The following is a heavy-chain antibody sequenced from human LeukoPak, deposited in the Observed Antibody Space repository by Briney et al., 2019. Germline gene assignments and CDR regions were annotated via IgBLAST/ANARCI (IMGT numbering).Heavy chain of an antibody. CDR2: ISSSSSYI. Sequence: PGGSLRLSCAASGFTFSSYSMNWVRQAPGKGLEWVSSISSSSSYIYYADSVKGRFTISRDNAKNSLYLQMNSLRAEDTAVYYCARTPGYSRLLHGMDVWGKGTTVTVSS. V-gene: IGHV3-21*01. D-gene: IGHD2-15*01. CDR3: ARTPGYSRLLHGMDV. CDR1: GFTFSSYS. J-gene: IGHJ6*04.